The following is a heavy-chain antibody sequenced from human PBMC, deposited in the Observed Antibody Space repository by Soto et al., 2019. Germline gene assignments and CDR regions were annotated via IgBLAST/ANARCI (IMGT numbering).Heavy chain of an antibody. CDR3: AKLLNYDFWSGYYEGFDY. CDR1: GFTFSSYA. CDR2: ISGSGGST. Sequence: EVQLLESGGGLVQPGGSLRLSCAASGFTFSSYAMSWVRQAPGKGLEWVSAISGSGGSTYYADSVKGRFTISRDNSKKTLYLQMNSLRAEDTAVYYCAKLLNYDFWSGYYEGFDYWGQGTLVTVSS. J-gene: IGHJ4*02. D-gene: IGHD3-3*01. V-gene: IGHV3-23*01.